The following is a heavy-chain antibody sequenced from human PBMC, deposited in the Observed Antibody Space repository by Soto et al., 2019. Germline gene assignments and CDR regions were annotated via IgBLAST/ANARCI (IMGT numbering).Heavy chain of an antibody. CDR3: ARAPSGWYCDR. V-gene: IGHV1-3*05. Sequence: QVQLVQSGAEEKKPGASVKVSCTASGYTFTSYAMHWVRQAPGQRLEWMGWINAGNGNTKYSQKFQGRVTITRDTSASTAYMKPSSLRSEDTAVYYWARAPSGWYCDRWGRGTLVTVSS. CDR1: GYTFTSYA. J-gene: IGHJ2*01. CDR2: INAGNGNT.